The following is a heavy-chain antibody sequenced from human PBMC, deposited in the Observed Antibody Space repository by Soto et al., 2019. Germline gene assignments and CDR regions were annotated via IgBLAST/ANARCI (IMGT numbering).Heavy chain of an antibody. CDR3: ANGPEQLPLLEETY. CDR2: ISGSGGST. CDR1: GFTFSSYA. V-gene: IGHV3-23*01. Sequence: GGSLRLSCAASGFTFSSYAMSWVRQAPGKGLEWVSVISGSGGSTYYSDSVKGRFTISRDNSKNTLYLQMNSLRAEDTAVYYCANGPEQLPLLEETYWGQGTLVTVSS. D-gene: IGHD2-2*01. J-gene: IGHJ4*02.